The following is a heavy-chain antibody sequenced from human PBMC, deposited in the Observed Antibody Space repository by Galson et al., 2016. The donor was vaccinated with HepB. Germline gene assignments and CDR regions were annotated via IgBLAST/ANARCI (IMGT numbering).Heavy chain of an antibody. J-gene: IGHJ2*01. CDR1: GDNFSGYY. Sequence: SVKVSCKASGDNFSGYYIHWARQAPGQGLEWMGRINPDSGDTKYAQKFQGRVTMTRDSSISTAYMELSRLRSDDTAVYYCATDGYYDLLSTYSFWYVDVWGRGTLVAGSS. V-gene: IGHV1-2*06. CDR2: INPDSGDT. D-gene: IGHD3-9*01. CDR3: ATDGYYDLLSTYSFWYVDV.